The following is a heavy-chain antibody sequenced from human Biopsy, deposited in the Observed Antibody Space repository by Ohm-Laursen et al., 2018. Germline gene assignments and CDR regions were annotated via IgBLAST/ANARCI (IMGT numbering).Heavy chain of an antibody. V-gene: IGHV3-11*01. CDR3: ATDGAGSYNEN. CDR1: GFTFVDYY. D-gene: IGHD3-10*01. Sequence: LRLSCTASGFTFVDYYMSWIRQAPGKGLEWLSYISGSGVTKMYADSVKGRFTVSRDNAKNSLYLEMNNLTVEDTAVYYCATDGAGSYNENWGQGTLVSVSS. J-gene: IGHJ4*02. CDR2: ISGSGVTK.